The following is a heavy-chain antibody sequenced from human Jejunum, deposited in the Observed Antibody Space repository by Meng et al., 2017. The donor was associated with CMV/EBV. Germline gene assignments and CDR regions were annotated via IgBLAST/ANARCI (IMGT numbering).Heavy chain of an antibody. J-gene: IGHJ3*01. CDR3: AKDVARYSGDAEGAFDV. D-gene: IGHD5-12*01. CDR1: FRTYG. Sequence: FRTYGISWVRQAPGRGLEWVAFIRYDGSNKEYADSVRGRFTISRDNSKKSLYLQMNSLRAEDTAVYFCAKDVARYSGDAEGAFDVWGQGTMVTVSS. CDR2: IRYDGSNK. V-gene: IGHV3-30*02.